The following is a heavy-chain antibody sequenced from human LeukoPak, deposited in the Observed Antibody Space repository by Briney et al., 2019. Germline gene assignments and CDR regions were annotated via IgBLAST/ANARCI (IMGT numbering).Heavy chain of an antibody. CDR1: GGTFSSYA. V-gene: IGHV1-69*05. D-gene: IGHD2-15*01. J-gene: IGHJ4*02. Sequence: ASVKVSCKASGGTFSSYAISWVRQAPGQGLEWMGGIIPIFGTANYAQKFQGRVTMTRDTTTSTVYMELSSLRSEDTAVYYCAREYRYCGGGSCYSDSDYWGQGTLVTVSS. CDR3: AREYRYCGGGSCYSDSDY. CDR2: IIPIFGTA.